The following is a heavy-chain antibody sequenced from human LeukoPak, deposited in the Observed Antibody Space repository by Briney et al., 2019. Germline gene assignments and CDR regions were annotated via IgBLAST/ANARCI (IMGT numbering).Heavy chain of an antibody. CDR3: ASGGYYYDSSGYSVDAFDI. Sequence: GGSLRLSCAASGFTFTRHAMTWVRQAPGKGLDYVSTITGSGSSTYYANSVKGRFTVSRDNSKNTLYLQMNSLRAEDTAVYYCASGGYYYDSSGYSVDAFDIWGQGTMVTVSS. D-gene: IGHD3-22*01. V-gene: IGHV3-23*01. J-gene: IGHJ3*02. CDR1: GFTFTRHA. CDR2: ITGSGSST.